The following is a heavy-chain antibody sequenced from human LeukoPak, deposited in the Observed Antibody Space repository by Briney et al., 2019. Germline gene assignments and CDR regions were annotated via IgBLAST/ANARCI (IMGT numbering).Heavy chain of an antibody. CDR2: VRSKANNYAT. Sequence: PGGSLRLSCAASGFTFSSYWMSWVRQASGTGLEWVGLVRSKANNYATAYVASVEGRFIISRDDSKNMAYLQMNRLRVDDTAVYYCTNLDVWGKGTTVIVSS. J-gene: IGHJ6*03. CDR3: TNLDV. V-gene: IGHV3-73*01. CDR1: GFTFSSYW.